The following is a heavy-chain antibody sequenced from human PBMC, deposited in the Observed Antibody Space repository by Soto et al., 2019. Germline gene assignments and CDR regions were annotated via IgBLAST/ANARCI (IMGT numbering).Heavy chain of an antibody. J-gene: IGHJ4*02. Sequence: ASVKVSCKASGYTFIIHGISWVLQAPGQGLEWMGIINPSGGSTSYAQKFQGRVTMTRDTSTSTVYMELSSLRSEDTAVYYCARDRGGATVPKFDYWGQGTLVTVAS. CDR3: ARDRGGATVPKFDY. CDR2: INPSGGST. D-gene: IGHD1-26*01. V-gene: IGHV1-46*01. CDR1: GYTFIIHG.